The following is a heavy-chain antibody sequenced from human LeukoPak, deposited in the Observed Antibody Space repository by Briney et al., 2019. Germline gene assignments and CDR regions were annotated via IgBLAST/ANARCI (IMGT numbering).Heavy chain of an antibody. CDR1: GYTFTSYG. D-gene: IGHD6-13*01. Sequence: GASVKVSCKASGYTFTSYGISWVRQAPGQGLEWMGWISAYNGNTNYAQKLQGRVTMTTDTSTSTAYMELRSLRSDDTAVYYCARGPAIAAAGTPPESYWGQGPLVTVSS. V-gene: IGHV1-18*01. CDR2: ISAYNGNT. J-gene: IGHJ4*02. CDR3: ARGPAIAAAGTPPESY.